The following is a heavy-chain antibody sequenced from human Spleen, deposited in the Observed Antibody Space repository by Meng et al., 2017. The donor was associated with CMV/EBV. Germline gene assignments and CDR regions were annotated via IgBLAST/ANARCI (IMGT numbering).Heavy chain of an antibody. J-gene: IGHJ3*02. D-gene: IGHD1-1*01. CDR1: GYSFTNSW. CDR3: ARRRGGTTRFRVFDI. Sequence: GESLKISCRGSGYSFTNSWIGWVRQMPGKGLEWVGIINPGDSDTRYSPSFQGQVTISADKSISTAYLQWGSLKASDAAMYYCARRRGGTTRFRVFDIWGQGTMVTVSS. CDR2: INPGDSDT. V-gene: IGHV5-51*01.